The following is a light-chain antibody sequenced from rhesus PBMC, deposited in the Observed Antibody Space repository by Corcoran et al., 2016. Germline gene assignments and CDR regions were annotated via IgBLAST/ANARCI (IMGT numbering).Light chain of an antibody. CDR2: AAS. Sequence: DIQMTQSPSSLSASVGDTVTITCRASQGISSYLNWFQQKPGKAPKLLIYAASSLESGVPSRFSGSGSGTDFTLTISSLQPEDFAVYYCLPHNSYPYSFGQGTKVEIK. J-gene: IGKJ2*01. CDR3: LPHNSYPYS. CDR1: QGISSY. V-gene: IGKV1-28*03.